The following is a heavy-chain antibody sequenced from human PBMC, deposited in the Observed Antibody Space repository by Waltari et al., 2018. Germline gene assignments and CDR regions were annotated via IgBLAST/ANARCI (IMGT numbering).Heavy chain of an antibody. Sequence: QLQLQESGPRLVRPSETLSPIRRVSGVSITSNRHYLAWIRQSPGQGLEWLGTVSYSGTTYSSPSLKSRVSVSRDTSKNQVSLILGSVTAADMAVYYCATYIGASVGTAAFDVWGQGTMVTVSS. CDR3: ATYIGASVGTAAFDV. J-gene: IGHJ3*01. CDR1: GVSITSNRHY. CDR2: VSYSGTT. V-gene: IGHV4-39*01. D-gene: IGHD5-12*01.